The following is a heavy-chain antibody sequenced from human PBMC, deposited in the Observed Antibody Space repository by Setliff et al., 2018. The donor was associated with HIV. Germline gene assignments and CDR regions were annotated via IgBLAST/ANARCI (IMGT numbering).Heavy chain of an antibody. CDR2: IYPDDSEI. CDR1: GYSFTNYW. D-gene: IGHD5-12*01. CDR3: ARHVESTTLWLRFESAGGDPSYYYYMDV. Sequence: GESLKISCQASGYSFTNYWIGWVRQMPGKGLEWMGIIYPDDSEIRYSPSFHGQVTISADKSINTAYLQWSSLEASDTAIYYCARHVESTTLWLRFESAGGDPSYYYYMDVWGNGTTVTVS. V-gene: IGHV5-51*01. J-gene: IGHJ6*03.